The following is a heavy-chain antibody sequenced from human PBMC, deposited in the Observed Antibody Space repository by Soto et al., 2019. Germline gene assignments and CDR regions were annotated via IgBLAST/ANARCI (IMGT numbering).Heavy chain of an antibody. CDR1: GFTFSSYT. CDR3: ASPPYYFDTSGYSY. CDR2: ISSSSTYI. Sequence: GGSLRLSCAASGFTFSSYTMNWVRQAPWKGLEWVSSISSSSTYIYYADSVKGRFTISRDNAKNSLYLQMNSLRAEDTAVYYCASPPYYFDTSGYSYWGQGTLVTVSS. J-gene: IGHJ4*02. V-gene: IGHV3-21*01. D-gene: IGHD3-22*01.